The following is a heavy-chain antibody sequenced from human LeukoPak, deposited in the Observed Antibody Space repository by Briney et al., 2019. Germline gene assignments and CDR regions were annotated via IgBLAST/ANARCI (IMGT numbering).Heavy chain of an antibody. Sequence: PGGSLRLSCAASGFTFSSYGMHWVRQAPGKELEWVAFIRYDGSNKYYADSVKGRFTISRDNSKNTLYLQMNSLRAEDTAVYYCAKFGHDYGDSEFDYWGQGTLVTVSS. CDR2: IRYDGSNK. CDR1: GFTFSSYG. D-gene: IGHD4-17*01. J-gene: IGHJ4*02. CDR3: AKFGHDYGDSEFDY. V-gene: IGHV3-30*02.